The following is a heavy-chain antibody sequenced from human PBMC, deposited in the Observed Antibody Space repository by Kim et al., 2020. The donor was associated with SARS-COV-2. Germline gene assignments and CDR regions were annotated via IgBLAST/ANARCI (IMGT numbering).Heavy chain of an antibody. D-gene: IGHD3-10*01. CDR1: GFTFSDNA. Sequence: GGSLRLSCAASGFTFSDNAMSWVRRAPGKGLEWVSVISGGITDTKYADSVRGRFTISRDNSKNTLYLQMDSLRVEDTAVYYCARDLRYVSGRGYFNSW. J-gene: IGHJ5*01. V-gene: IGHV3-23*01. CDR3: ARDLRYVSGRGYFNS. CDR2: ISGGITDT.